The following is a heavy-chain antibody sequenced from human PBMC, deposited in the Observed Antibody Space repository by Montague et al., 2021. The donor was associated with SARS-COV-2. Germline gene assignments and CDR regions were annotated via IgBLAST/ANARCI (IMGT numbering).Heavy chain of an antibody. V-gene: IGHV4-39*01. CDR1: GGSISSSSYY. CDR2: IYYSGST. CDR3: ARQGSGSYYNWFDP. Sequence: SETLSLTCTVSGGSISSSSYYWGWIRQPPGKGLEWIGSIYYSGSTYYXXXVKSRVTISVDTSKNQFSLKLSSVTAADTAVYYCARQGSGSYYNWFDPWGQGTLITVSS. D-gene: IGHD1-26*01. J-gene: IGHJ5*02.